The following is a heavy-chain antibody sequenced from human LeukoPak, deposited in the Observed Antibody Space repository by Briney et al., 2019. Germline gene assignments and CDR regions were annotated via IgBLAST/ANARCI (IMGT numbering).Heavy chain of an antibody. J-gene: IGHJ3*02. CDR1: GFTFSDYY. CDR2: NSSSGSTI. D-gene: IGHD6-13*01. Sequence: PGGSLRLSCAAPGFTFSDYYVSWIRQAPGKGLEWVSYNSSSGSTIYYADSVKGRFTISRDNAKNSLYLQMNSLRAEDTAVYYCASPGIAAAGNRRDAFDIWGQGTMVTVSS. V-gene: IGHV3-11*04. CDR3: ASPGIAAAGNRRDAFDI.